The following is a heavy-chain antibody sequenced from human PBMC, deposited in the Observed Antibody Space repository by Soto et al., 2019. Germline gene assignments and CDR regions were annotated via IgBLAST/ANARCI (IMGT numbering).Heavy chain of an antibody. CDR1: GGTFSSYA. D-gene: IGHD3-10*01. V-gene: IGHV1-69*06. CDR2: IIPIFGTA. CDR3: ARDNGSGSYLEGHYYYGMDV. Sequence: ASVKVSCKASGGTFSSYAISWVRQAPGQGLEWMGGIIPIFGTANYAQKFQGRVTITADKSTSTAYMELSSLRSEDTAVYYCARDNGSGSYLEGHYYYGMDVWGQGTTVTVSS. J-gene: IGHJ6*02.